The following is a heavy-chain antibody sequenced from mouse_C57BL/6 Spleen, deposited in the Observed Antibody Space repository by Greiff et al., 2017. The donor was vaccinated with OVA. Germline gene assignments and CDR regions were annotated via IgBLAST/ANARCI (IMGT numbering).Heavy chain of an antibody. V-gene: IGHV3-6*01. Sequence: ESGPGLVKPSQSLSLTCSVTGYSITSGYYWNWIRQFPGNKLEWMGYISYDGSNNYNPSLKNRISITRDTSKNQFFLKLNSVTTEDTATYYCAEGLRKDYAMDYWGQGTSVTVSS. CDR2: ISYDGSN. CDR1: GYSITSGYY. D-gene: IGHD2-4*01. CDR3: AEGLRKDYAMDY. J-gene: IGHJ4*01.